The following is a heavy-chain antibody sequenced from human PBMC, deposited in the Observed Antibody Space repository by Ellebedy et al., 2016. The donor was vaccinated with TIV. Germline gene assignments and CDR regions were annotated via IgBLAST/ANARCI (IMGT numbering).Heavy chain of an antibody. V-gene: IGHV3-53*01. CDR1: GFTVSSNY. Sequence: GESLKISCAASGFTVSSNYMSWVRQAPGKGLEWVSVIYSGGSTYYADSVKGRFTISRDNSKNTLYLQMNSLRAEDPAVYYCARDMSYGDYDYWGQGTLVTVSS. D-gene: IGHD4-17*01. CDR2: IYSGGST. J-gene: IGHJ4*02. CDR3: ARDMSYGDYDY.